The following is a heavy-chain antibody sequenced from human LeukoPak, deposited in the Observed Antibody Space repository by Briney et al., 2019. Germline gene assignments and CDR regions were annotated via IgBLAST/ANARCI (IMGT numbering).Heavy chain of an antibody. J-gene: IGHJ6*03. CDR3: ARTTSGATFSDYYYYHMDV. CDR1: GFTLNSYS. V-gene: IGHV3-21*01. CDR2: IIRRSTYI. D-gene: IGHD1-26*01. Sequence: KLGGSLRLSRAPSGFTLNSYSMNWVGPAPGKGVEWGSYIIRRSTYIHYADSVKGRFTISRDNAKNSLYLQMNSLRAEDTAVYYCARTTSGATFSDYYYYHMDVWGKGTTVTVSS.